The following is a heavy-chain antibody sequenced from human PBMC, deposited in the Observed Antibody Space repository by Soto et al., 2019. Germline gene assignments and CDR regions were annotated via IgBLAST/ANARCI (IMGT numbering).Heavy chain of an antibody. CDR3: ARVGVGATDDAFDT. CDR2: ISNSGRTI. CDR1: GFTFSSSE. V-gene: IGHV3-48*03. D-gene: IGHD1-26*01. Sequence: EVQLVESGGGLVQPGGSVRLSCAASGFTFSSSEMNWVRQAPGKGLEWVSYISNSGRTIYYADSVKGRFTISRDNAKNSLYLQKNSLRAEDTAVYYCARVGVGATDDAFDTWGQGTMVTVSS. J-gene: IGHJ3*02.